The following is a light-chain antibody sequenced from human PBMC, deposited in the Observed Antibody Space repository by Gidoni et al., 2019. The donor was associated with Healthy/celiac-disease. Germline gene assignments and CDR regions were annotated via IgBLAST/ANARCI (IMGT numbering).Light chain of an antibody. Sequence: DIQMPHSPSSLSASVGDRVTITCRASQSISIYLNWYQQKPGKAPKLLIYAASSLQSGVPSRFSGSGSGTDFTLKISSLQPEDVATYYCKQSYSTLLTFGGGTKVEIK. CDR3: KQSYSTLLT. CDR1: QSISIY. CDR2: AAS. V-gene: IGKV1-39*01. J-gene: IGKJ4*02.